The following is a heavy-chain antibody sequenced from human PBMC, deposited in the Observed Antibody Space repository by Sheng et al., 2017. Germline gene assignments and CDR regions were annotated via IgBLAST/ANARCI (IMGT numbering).Heavy chain of an antibody. CDR2: IIPILGLA. D-gene: IGHD3-16*01. CDR1: GGTFSSYT. V-gene: IGHV1-69*10. Sequence: QVQLVQSGGEVKKPGSSVRVSCKASGGTFSSYTFSWVRQAPGQGLEWMGDIIPILGLANYAQKLQGRLTNTADKSTNTAYMELSSLTSEDTAVYYCVTDQGGFFDPWGQGTLVTVSS. J-gene: IGHJ5*02. CDR3: VTDQGGFFDP.